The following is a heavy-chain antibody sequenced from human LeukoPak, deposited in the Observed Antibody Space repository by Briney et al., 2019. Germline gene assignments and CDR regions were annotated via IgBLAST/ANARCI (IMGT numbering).Heavy chain of an antibody. CDR1: GFTFSNYD. CDR3: VREWVNKTGSGKVGYGMDV. D-gene: IGHD3-10*01. V-gene: IGHV3-13*04. CDR2: IDTAGDT. Sequence: PGGSLRLSCATSGFTFSNYDMHWVRQATGKGLEWVAAIDTAGDTYYPGSVKGRFTISRENAKNSLYLQMNSLRAGDTAVYSCVREWVNKTGSGKVGYGMDVWGQGTTVTVFS. J-gene: IGHJ6*02.